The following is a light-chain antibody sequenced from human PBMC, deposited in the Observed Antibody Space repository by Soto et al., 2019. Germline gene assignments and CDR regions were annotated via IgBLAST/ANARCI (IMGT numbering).Light chain of an antibody. Sequence: EIVLTQSPGTLSLSAGERATLSCRASQSVSSNYLAWYQQKPGQAPSLLSYGASRRATGIPDRFSGSGSGTDFTLTISRLEPEDFALYYCQQYGSSPPEKTFGQGTKVEIK. CDR1: QSVSSNY. CDR2: GAS. V-gene: IGKV3-20*01. CDR3: QQYGSSPPEKT. J-gene: IGKJ1*01.